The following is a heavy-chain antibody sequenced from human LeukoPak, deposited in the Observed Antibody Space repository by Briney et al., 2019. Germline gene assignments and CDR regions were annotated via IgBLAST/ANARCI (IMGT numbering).Heavy chain of an antibody. D-gene: IGHD3-22*01. CDR1: GFTFSSYG. Sequence: GGSLRLSCAASGFTFSSYGMHWVRQAPGKGLEWVAVIWYDGSNKYYADSVKGRFTISRDNSKNTLYLQMNSLRAEDTAVYYCARDSYYYDSSGSGDYWGREPWSPSPQ. CDR3: ARDSYYYDSSGSGDY. CDR2: IWYDGSNK. J-gene: IGHJ4*02. V-gene: IGHV3-33*01.